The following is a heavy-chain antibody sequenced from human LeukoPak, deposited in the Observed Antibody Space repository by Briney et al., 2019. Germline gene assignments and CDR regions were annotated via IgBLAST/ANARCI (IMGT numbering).Heavy chain of an antibody. Sequence: SETLSLTCTVSGGSISSYYWSWIRQPPGKGLEWIGYIYYSGSTNYNPSLKSRVTISVDTSKNQFSLKLSSVTAADTAVYYCARGSRWLPRIWYFDLWGRGTLVTVSS. J-gene: IGHJ2*01. CDR1: GGSISSYY. D-gene: IGHD5-24*01. CDR2: IYYSGST. V-gene: IGHV4-59*01. CDR3: ARGSRWLPRIWYFDL.